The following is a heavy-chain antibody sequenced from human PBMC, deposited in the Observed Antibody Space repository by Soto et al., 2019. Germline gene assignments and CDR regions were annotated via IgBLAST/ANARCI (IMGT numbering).Heavy chain of an antibody. CDR1: GFIFSSIW. V-gene: IGHV3-15*07. D-gene: IGHD3-3*01. Sequence: EVQLVESGGGLIEPGGSLRLSCAASGFIFSSIWMSWVRQAPGKGLEWVGRIKSKADGGTTDYAAPVKGRFTISRDDSKNILYLQMDSLKTEDTAVYYCIRVRPWGSYDFDCWGQGTLVTVSS. J-gene: IGHJ4*02. CDR3: IRVRPWGSYDFDC. CDR2: IKSKADGGTT.